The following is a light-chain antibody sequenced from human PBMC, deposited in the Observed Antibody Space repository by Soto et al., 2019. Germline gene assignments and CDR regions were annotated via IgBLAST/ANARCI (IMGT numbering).Light chain of an antibody. V-gene: IGLV2-14*03. CDR3: SSYTTINTVVL. CDR2: DVT. Sequence: QSVLTQPASVSGSPGQSITISCTGTTSDIGAYNYVSWYQHHPGKAPKLLIYDVTDRPSGVSDRFSGSKSGNTASLTISGLQAEDEADYFCSSYTTINTVVLFGGGTKVTVL. CDR1: TSDIGAYNY. J-gene: IGLJ2*01.